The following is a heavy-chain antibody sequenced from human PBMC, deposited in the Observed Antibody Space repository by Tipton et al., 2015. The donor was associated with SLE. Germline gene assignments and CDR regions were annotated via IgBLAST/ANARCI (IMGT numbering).Heavy chain of an antibody. CDR2: ISYSGSA. CDR3: AGYPVSRGPLVDAFDV. J-gene: IGHJ3*01. Sequence: LRLSCTVSGGSISSGGYYWSWIRQPPGKALEWIAYISYSGSAKYNPSLESRVTMSVDMSKKEVSLNLKSMTTADTAVYFCAGYPVSRGPLVDAFDVWGQGTVVTVSS. D-gene: IGHD5-12*01. V-gene: IGHV4-61*08. CDR1: GGSISSGGYY.